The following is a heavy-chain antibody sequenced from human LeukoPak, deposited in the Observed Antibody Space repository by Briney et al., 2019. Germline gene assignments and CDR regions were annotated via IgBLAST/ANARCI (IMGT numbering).Heavy chain of an antibody. Sequence: ASVKVSCKASGYTLTELSMHWVRQAPGKGPEWMGGFDPEDGETIYAQKFQGRVTMTEDTSTDTAYMELSSLRSEDTAVYYCATAAELLLSYFDYWGQGTLVTVSS. D-gene: IGHD2-15*01. J-gene: IGHJ4*02. CDR1: GYTLTELS. CDR3: ATAAELLLSYFDY. CDR2: FDPEDGET. V-gene: IGHV1-24*01.